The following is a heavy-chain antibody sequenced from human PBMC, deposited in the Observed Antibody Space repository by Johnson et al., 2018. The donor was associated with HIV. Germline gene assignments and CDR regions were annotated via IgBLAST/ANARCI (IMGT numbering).Heavy chain of an antibody. D-gene: IGHD2-15*01. CDR1: GFTFSSYG. V-gene: IGHV3-30*02. Sequence: QVQLVESGGGVVQPGGSLRLSCAASGFTFSSYGIRWVRQAPGNGLEWVAFIRYDGSKMYYADSVKGRFTISRDNSKNTLYLQMNSLRAEDTAVYYCARDMCSGGSCYAFDIWGQGTMVTVSS. J-gene: IGHJ3*02. CDR2: IRYDGSKM. CDR3: ARDMCSGGSCYAFDI.